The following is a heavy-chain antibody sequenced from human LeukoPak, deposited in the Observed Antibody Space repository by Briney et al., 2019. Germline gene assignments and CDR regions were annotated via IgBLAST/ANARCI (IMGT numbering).Heavy chain of an antibody. J-gene: IGHJ4*02. CDR2: IYYSGST. CDR3: ARGWVITMVRGVIRELDY. CDR1: GGSISSSSYY. D-gene: IGHD3-10*01. Sequence: SEILSLTCTVSGGSISSSSYYWGWIRQPPGKGLEWIGSIYYSGSTYYNPSLKSRVTISVDTSKNQFSLKLSSVTAADTAVYYCARGWVITMVRGVIRELDYWGQGTLVTVSS. V-gene: IGHV4-39*07.